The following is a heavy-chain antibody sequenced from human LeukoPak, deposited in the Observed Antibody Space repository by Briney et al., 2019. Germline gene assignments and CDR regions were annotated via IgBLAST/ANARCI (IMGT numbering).Heavy chain of an antibody. D-gene: IGHD3-9*01. CDR3: ARARSFDCGRYFDY. V-gene: IGHV5-51*01. CDR1: GSIFTSYR. Sequence: GESLQISCQGSGSIFTSYRIGWVRQPPGTGLEWVASIYPGDLDTSYSPSFQGQVTISADKSTNTAHLQWNSLRASDTAIFYCARARSFDCGRYFDYWGQGTRVTVSS. CDR2: IYPGDLDT. J-gene: IGHJ4*02.